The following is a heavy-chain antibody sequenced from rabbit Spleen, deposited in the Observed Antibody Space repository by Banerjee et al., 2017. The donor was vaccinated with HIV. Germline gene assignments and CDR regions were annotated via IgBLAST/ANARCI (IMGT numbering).Heavy chain of an antibody. CDR2: IYGAKGST. CDR1: GFDFTNYY. CDR3: ARAIVPWLGLTRLDL. V-gene: IGHV1S7*01. Sequence: HLTETGGGLVQPGGSLTLSYKASGFDFTNYYISWVRQAPGKGLEWIGIIYGAKGSTDYASWVNGRFTISSDNAQSTVDLKMTSLTAADTATYFCARAIVPWLGLTRLDLWGQGTLVTVS. D-gene: IGHD4-1*01. J-gene: IGHJ3*01.